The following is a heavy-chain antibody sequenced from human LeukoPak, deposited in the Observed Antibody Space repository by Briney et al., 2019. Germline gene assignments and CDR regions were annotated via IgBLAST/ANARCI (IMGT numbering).Heavy chain of an antibody. J-gene: IGHJ3*02. Sequence: GGSLRLSCAASGFTFSSYEMNWVRQAPGKGLEWVSYISSSRSTIYYADSVKGRFTISRDNAKNSLYLQMNSLRAEDTAVYYCARADRSTYYYDSSGSNDAFDIWGQGTMVTVSS. CDR3: ARADRSTYYYDSSGSNDAFDI. CDR1: GFTFSSYE. D-gene: IGHD3-22*01. CDR2: ISSSRSTI. V-gene: IGHV3-48*03.